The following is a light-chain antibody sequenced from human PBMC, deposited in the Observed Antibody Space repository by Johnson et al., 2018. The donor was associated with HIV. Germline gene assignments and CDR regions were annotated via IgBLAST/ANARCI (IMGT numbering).Light chain of an antibody. CDR2: ENN. CDR1: SSNIGINY. Sequence: QSVLTQPPSVSAAPGQKVTISFSGSSSNIGINYVSWYQQLPGTAPKLLIYENNKRPSGIPDRFSGSKSGTSATLGITGLQTGDEADYYCGAWDASLSAYVFGTGTKVTVL. CDR3: GAWDASLSAYV. V-gene: IGLV1-51*02. J-gene: IGLJ1*01.